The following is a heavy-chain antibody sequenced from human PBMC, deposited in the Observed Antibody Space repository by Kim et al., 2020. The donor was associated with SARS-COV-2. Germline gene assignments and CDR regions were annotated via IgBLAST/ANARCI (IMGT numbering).Heavy chain of an antibody. CDR1: GFTFSSYG. J-gene: IGHJ6*02. CDR2: ISYDGSNK. D-gene: IGHD2-2*02. V-gene: IGHV3-30*18. Sequence: GGSLRLSCAASGFTFSSYGMHWVRQAPGKGLEWVAVISYDGSNKYYADSVKGRFTISRDNSKNTLYLQMNSLRAEDTAVYYCAKDIVVVPAAIIGYYYYGMDVWGRGTTVTVSS. CDR3: AKDIVVVPAAIIGYYYYGMDV.